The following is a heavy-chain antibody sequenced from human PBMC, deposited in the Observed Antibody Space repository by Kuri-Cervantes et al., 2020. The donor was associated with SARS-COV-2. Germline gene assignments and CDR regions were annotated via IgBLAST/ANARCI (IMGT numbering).Heavy chain of an antibody. V-gene: IGHV3-30*02. D-gene: IGHD1-14*01. CDR2: IRYDGSNK. CDR1: GFTFSSYG. CDR3: ATKPPGVNDAFDI. J-gene: IGHJ3*02. Sequence: GESLKISCAASGFTFSSYGMHWVRQAPGKGLEWVAFIRYDGSNKYYADSVKGRFTISRDNSKNTLYLQMNILRAEDTAVYYCATKPPGVNDAFDIWGQGTMVTVSS.